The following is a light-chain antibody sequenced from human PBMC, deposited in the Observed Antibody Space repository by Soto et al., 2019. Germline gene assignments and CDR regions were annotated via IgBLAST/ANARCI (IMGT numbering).Light chain of an antibody. CDR1: PSISSW. CDR2: DAS. J-gene: IGKJ1*01. V-gene: IGKV1-5*01. CDR3: QQYSSYWT. Sequence: DIQMTQSPSTLSASVGDRVTITCRASPSISSWLAWYQQKPGKAPKFLIYDASNLESGVPSRFSGSGSGTECTLTISSLQPDDFATYYCQQYSSYWTFGQGTKVEIK.